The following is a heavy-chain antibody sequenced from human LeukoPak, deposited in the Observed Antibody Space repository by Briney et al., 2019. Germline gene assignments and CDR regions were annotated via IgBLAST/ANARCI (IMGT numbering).Heavy chain of an antibody. CDR3: AKGGVRGTAAAYFDY. J-gene: IGHJ4*02. D-gene: IGHD6-13*01. Sequence: GRSLRLSCAASEFTFSSYGMHWVRQAPGKGLEWVAVISYDGSNKYYADSVKGRFTISRDNSKSTLYLQMNSLRAEDTAVYYCAKGGVRGTAAAYFDYWGQGTLVTVSS. CDR2: ISYDGSNK. CDR1: EFTFSSYG. V-gene: IGHV3-30*18.